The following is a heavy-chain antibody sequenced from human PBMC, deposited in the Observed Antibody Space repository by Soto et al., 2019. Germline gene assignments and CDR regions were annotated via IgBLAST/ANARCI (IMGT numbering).Heavy chain of an antibody. CDR1: GFIFKDFA. V-gene: IGHV3-23*01. CDR3: TKGDSSGYFDPSAGYSTPDH. J-gene: IGHJ5*02. Sequence: EVQLFESGGGLVEPGESLRLSCAAPGFIFKDFAMSWVRQAPGKGLEWVLTITTTDDITYSADSVRGRFTISRDNSANSLFLQMSSLRGDDTATYYCTKGDSSGYFDPSAGYSTPDHWGQGTLVTVSS. D-gene: IGHD2-15*01. CDR2: ITTTDDIT.